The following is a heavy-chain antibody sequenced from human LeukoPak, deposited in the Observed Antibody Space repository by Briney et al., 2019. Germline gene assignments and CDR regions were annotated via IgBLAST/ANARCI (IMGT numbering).Heavy chain of an antibody. CDR1: GFTFSIYW. J-gene: IGHJ4*02. D-gene: IGHD1-26*01. CDR3: ARNSRVGFDY. CDR2: INQDGGEK. V-gene: IGHV3-7*03. Sequence: GGSLRLACAASGFTFSIYWMSWVRQAPGKGLEWVANINQDGGEKYYVDSVKGRFTISRDNAKNSLYLQMNSLRAEDTAVYYCARNSRVGFDYWGQGTLVTVSS.